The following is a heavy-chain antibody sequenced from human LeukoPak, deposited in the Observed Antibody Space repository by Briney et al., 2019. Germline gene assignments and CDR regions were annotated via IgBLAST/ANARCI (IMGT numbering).Heavy chain of an antibody. J-gene: IGHJ4*02. V-gene: IGHV3-30*04. CDR1: GFTFSSYA. D-gene: IGHD4-17*01. Sequence: PGRSLRLSCAASGFTFSSYAMHWVRQAPGEGLEWVAVISYDGSNKYYADSVKGRFTISRDNSKNTLYLQMNSLRAEDTAVYYCARDNDYGDITCSDYWGQGTLVTVSS. CDR3: ARDNDYGDITCSDY. CDR2: ISYDGSNK.